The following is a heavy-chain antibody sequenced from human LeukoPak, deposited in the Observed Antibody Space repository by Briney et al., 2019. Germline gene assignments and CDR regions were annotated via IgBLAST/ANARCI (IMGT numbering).Heavy chain of an antibody. D-gene: IGHD3-22*01. J-gene: IGHJ4*02. CDR2: INPNSGGT. V-gene: IGHV1-2*02. Sequence: ASVKVSCKASGYTFTSYGISWVRQAPGQGLEWMGWINPNSGGTNYAQKFQGRVTMTRDTSISTAYMELSRLRSDDTAVYYCARVGREGSTYYYDSSGYSNFDYWGQGTLVTVSS. CDR3: ARVGREGSTYYYDSSGYSNFDY. CDR1: GYTFTSYG.